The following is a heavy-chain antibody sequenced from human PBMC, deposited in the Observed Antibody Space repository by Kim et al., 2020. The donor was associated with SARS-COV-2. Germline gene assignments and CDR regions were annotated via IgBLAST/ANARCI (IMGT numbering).Heavy chain of an antibody. Sequence: TTDYAAPVTGRFTISRDDSKNTLYLQMNSLKTEDTAVYYCTTATWMPIDYWGQGTLVTVSS. V-gene: IGHV3-15*01. CDR3: TTATWMPIDY. CDR2: TT. D-gene: IGHD5-12*01. J-gene: IGHJ4*02.